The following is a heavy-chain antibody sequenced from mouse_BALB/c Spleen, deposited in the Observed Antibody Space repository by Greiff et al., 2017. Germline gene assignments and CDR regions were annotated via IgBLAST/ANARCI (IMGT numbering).Heavy chain of an antibody. D-gene: IGHD3-1*01. CDR2: ISSGGGST. J-gene: IGHJ1*01. CDR1: GFAFSSYD. V-gene: IGHV5-12-1*01. CDR3: ARQGATSWYFDV. Sequence: EVQRVESGGGLVKPGGSLKLSCAASGFAFSSYDMSWVRQTPEKRLEWVAYISSGGGSTYYPDTVKGRFTISRDNAKNTLYLQMSSLKSEDTAMYYCARQGATSWYFDVWGAGTTVTVSS.